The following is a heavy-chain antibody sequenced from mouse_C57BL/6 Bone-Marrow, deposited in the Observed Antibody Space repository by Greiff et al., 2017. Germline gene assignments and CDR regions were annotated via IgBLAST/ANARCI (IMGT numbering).Heavy chain of an antibody. J-gene: IGHJ3*01. Sequence: QVQLQQPGAELARPGSSVKLSCKASGYTFTSYWMDWVKQRPGQGLEWIGNIYPSDSETHYNQQFKDKATLTVDKSSSTAYMQLSSLTSEDSAVYYCARPNYYGSTFAYWGQGTLVTVSA. CDR1: GYTFTSYW. D-gene: IGHD1-1*01. CDR2: IYPSDSET. CDR3: ARPNYYGSTFAY. V-gene: IGHV1-61*01.